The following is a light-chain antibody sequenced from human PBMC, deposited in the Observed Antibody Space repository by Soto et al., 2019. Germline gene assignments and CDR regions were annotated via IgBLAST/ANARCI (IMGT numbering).Light chain of an antibody. Sequence: EIVLTQSPGTLSLSPGERATLSCRASQSVDKDYLAWYQQKPGQAPRLLIYDASSRATGIPNRFSGSGSGTDFTLTISRLEPEDVAVYYCQQYASSPRTFGGGTKVEIK. CDR1: QSVDKDY. V-gene: IGKV3-20*01. CDR3: QQYASSPRT. CDR2: DAS. J-gene: IGKJ4*01.